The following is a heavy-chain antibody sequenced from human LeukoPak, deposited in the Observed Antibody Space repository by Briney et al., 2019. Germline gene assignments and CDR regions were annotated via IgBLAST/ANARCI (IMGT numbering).Heavy chain of an antibody. J-gene: IGHJ5*02. Sequence: PGGSLRLSCAASGFTFSTYSMNWVRQAPGNGLEWVSSFSTSSSYIYYADSVKGRFTISRDNAKNTLNLQMNSLRAEDTAVYYCARDLGQYYDTSDNWFDPWGQGTLVTVSS. D-gene: IGHD3-22*01. CDR2: FSTSSSYI. CDR1: GFTFSTYS. V-gene: IGHV3-21*01. CDR3: ARDLGQYYDTSDNWFDP.